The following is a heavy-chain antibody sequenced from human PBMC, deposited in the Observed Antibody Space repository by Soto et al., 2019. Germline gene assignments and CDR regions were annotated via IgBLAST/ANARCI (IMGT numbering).Heavy chain of an antibody. CDR1: GGSISSYY. D-gene: IGHD4-17*01. J-gene: IGHJ6*02. V-gene: IGHV4-59*08. CDR3: ARHSTVTTVYYYYGMDV. Sequence: SETLSLTCTVSGGSISSYYWSWIRQPPGKGLEWIGSIYYSGSTNYNPSLKSRVTISVDTSKNQFSLKLSSVTAADTAVYYCARHSTVTTVYYYYGMDVWGQGTTVTVSS. CDR2: IYYSGST.